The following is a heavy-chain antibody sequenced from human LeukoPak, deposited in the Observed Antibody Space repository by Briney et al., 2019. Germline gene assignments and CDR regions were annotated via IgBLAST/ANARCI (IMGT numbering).Heavy chain of an antibody. V-gene: IGHV3-30*04. D-gene: IGHD3-10*01. J-gene: IGHJ4*02. CDR2: ISYDGSYK. CDR1: GFTFSTYA. Sequence: QAGGSLRLSCAASGFTFSTYAMHWVRQAPGKGLEWVAVISYDGSYKYYADSVKGRFTISRDNSKNTLYLQMNSLRADDTAVYYCARDYASGSYPRIYFDYWGQGSLVTVSS. CDR3: ARDYASGSYPRIYFDY.